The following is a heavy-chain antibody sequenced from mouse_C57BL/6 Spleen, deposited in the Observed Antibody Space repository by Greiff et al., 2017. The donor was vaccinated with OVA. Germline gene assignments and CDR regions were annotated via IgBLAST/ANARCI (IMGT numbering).Heavy chain of an antibody. CDR1: GFNIKNTY. J-gene: IGHJ2*01. Sequence: EVKVEESVAEPVRPGASVKLSCTASGFNIKNTYMHWVKQRPEQGLEWIGRIDPANGNTKYAPKFQGKATITADTSSNTAYLQLSSLTSEDTAIYYCARSDTTVRDYFDYWGQGTTLTVSS. CDR3: ARSDTTVRDYFDY. D-gene: IGHD1-1*01. V-gene: IGHV14-3*01. CDR2: IDPANGNT.